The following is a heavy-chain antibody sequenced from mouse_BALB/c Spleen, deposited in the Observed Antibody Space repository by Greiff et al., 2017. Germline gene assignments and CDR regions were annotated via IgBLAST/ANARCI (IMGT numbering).Heavy chain of an antibody. V-gene: IGHV5-12-2*01. CDR2: ISNGGGST. Sequence: EVQVVESGGGLVQPGGSLKLSCAASGFTFSSYTMSWVRQTPEKRLEWVAYISNGGGSTYYPDTVKGRFTISRDNAKNTLYLQMSSLKSEDTAMYYCADYDYLYAMDYWGQGTSVTVSS. D-gene: IGHD2-4*01. J-gene: IGHJ4*01. CDR3: ADYDYLYAMDY. CDR1: GFTFSSYT.